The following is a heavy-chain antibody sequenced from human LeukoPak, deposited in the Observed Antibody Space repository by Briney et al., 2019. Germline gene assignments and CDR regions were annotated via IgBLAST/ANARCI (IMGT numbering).Heavy chain of an antibody. D-gene: IGHD3-9*01. V-gene: IGHV3-13*01. CDR2: IGTAGDT. CDR1: GFTFSSYD. J-gene: IGHJ6*02. CDR3: ARGGRYFDWLFPYYYGMDV. Sequence: PGGSLRPSCSASGFTFSSYDMHWVRQATGKGLEWVSAIGTAGDTYYPGSVKGRFTISRENAKNSLYLQMNSLRSEDTAVYYCARGGRYFDWLFPYYYGMDVWGQGTTVTVSS.